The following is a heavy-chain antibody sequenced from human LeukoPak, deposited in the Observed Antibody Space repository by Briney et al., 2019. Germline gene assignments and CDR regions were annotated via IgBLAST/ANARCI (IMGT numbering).Heavy chain of an antibody. Sequence: ASVKVSCKASGYTFTNYAIAWVRQAPGQGLEWMGWISASNGNTNYPQKLQGRVTMITDTSTTTAYMELRSLRSDDTAVYYCARFYYDFWSGENYYYHYMDVWGKGTTVTVSS. CDR2: ISASNGNT. V-gene: IGHV1-18*01. D-gene: IGHD3-3*01. J-gene: IGHJ6*03. CDR1: GYTFTNYA. CDR3: ARFYYDFWSGENYYYHYMDV.